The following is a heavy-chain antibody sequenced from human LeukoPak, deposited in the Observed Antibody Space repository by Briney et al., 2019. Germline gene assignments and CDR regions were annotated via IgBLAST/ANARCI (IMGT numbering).Heavy chain of an antibody. CDR1: GGSISSYY. J-gene: IGHJ4*02. CDR2: VYYSGST. V-gene: IGHV4-59*01. D-gene: IGHD2-21*02. Sequence: SETLSLTCTVSGGSISSYYWTWIRQPPGKRLEWIGYVYYSGSTNYNPSLKSRVTMSVDTSKNQFSLKLSSVTAADTAVYYFACCPGRGDWYFDYWGQGILVTVSS. CDR3: ACCPGRGDWYFDY.